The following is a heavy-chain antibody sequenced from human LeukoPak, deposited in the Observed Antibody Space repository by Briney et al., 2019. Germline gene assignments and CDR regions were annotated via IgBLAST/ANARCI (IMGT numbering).Heavy chain of an antibody. Sequence: GRSLRLSCAASGFTFSSYAMHWVRQAPGKGLEWVVVISYDGSNKYYADSVKGRFTISRDNSKNTLYLQMNSLRAEDTAVYYCARDGCGGDCYLYWFDPWGQGTLVTVSS. J-gene: IGHJ5*02. CDR2: ISYDGSNK. D-gene: IGHD2-21*02. CDR3: ARDGCGGDCYLYWFDP. V-gene: IGHV3-30*01. CDR1: GFTFSSYA.